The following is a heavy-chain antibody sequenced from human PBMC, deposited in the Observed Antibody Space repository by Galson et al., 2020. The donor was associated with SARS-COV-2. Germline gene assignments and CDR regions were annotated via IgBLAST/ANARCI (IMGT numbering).Heavy chain of an antibody. V-gene: IGHV1-46*01. D-gene: IGHD6-19*01. CDR3: ARVHSSGSMAY. Sequence: ASVKVSCQTSGYTFTSYYIHWVRQAPGQGLEWMGLINPSGGSVTYAQKFQGRVTMTRDTSTSTVYMELSSLRSEDTAVFYCARVHSSGSMAYWGQGTLVTVSS. J-gene: IGHJ4*02. CDR1: GYTFTSYY. CDR2: INPSGGSV.